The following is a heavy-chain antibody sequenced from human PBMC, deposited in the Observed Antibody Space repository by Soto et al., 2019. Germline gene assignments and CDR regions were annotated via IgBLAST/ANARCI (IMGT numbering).Heavy chain of an antibody. V-gene: IGHV4-59*08. D-gene: IGHD5-12*01. J-gene: IGHJ4*02. CDR2: IYYSGST. CDR3: ARLYGGYVFFDY. Sequence: PSETLSLTCTVSGGSIISYYWSWIRQPPGKGLEWIGYIYYSGSTNYNPSLKSRVTISVDTSKNQFSLKLSSVTAADTAVYYCARLYGGYVFFDYWGQGTLVTVSS. CDR1: GGSIISYY.